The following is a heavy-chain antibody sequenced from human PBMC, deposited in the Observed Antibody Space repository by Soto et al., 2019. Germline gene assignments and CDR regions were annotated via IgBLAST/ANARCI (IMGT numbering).Heavy chain of an antibody. Sequence: GGSLRLSCVASGFTFSSYGMHWVRQAPGKGLEWVAVIWYDGSNKYYADSVKGRFTISRDNSKNTLYLQMNSLRAEDTAVYYCAASPQGYDSSGYDYWGQGTLVTVSS. J-gene: IGHJ4*02. CDR1: GFTFSSYG. CDR3: AASPQGYDSSGYDY. CDR2: IWYDGSNK. D-gene: IGHD3-22*01. V-gene: IGHV3-33*01.